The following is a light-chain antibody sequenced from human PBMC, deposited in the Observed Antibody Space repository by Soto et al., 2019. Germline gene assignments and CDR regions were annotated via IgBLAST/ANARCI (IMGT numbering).Light chain of an antibody. CDR2: DVS. V-gene: IGLV2-11*01. CDR1: SSDVGGYNY. CDR3: YSYAGSYTFYV. J-gene: IGLJ1*01. Sequence: QSALTQPASVSGSPGQSVTISCTGTSSDVGGYNYVSWYQQYPGKAPKLMIYDVSKRPSGVPDRFSGSKSGNTASLTISGLQAEDEADYYCYSYAGSYTFYVFGTGTKVTV.